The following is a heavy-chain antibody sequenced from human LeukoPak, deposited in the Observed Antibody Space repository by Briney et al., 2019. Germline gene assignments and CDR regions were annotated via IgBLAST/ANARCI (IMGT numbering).Heavy chain of an antibody. D-gene: IGHD1-14*01. J-gene: IGHJ4*02. V-gene: IGHV3-21*01. CDR1: GFTFSSYS. CDR2: ISSSSSYI. Sequence: PGGSLRLSCAASGFTFSSYSMNWVRQAPGKGLEWVSSISSSSSYIYYADSVKGRFTISRDNAKNSLYLQMNSLRGEDTAVYYCTRDRSRAEDDWGQGTLVTVSS. CDR3: TRDRSRAEDD.